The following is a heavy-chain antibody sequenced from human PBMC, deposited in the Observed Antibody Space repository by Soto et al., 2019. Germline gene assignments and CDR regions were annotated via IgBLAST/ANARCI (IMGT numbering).Heavy chain of an antibody. J-gene: IGHJ1*01. D-gene: IGHD3-22*01. Sequence: ASVKVSCKTSGYSFTGYYIHWVRQAPGQGLEWMGWINPHSGAKLYERKFQGRVIVSRDTSINTAVMELSSLSSDDTAVYYCARGPFKYDSSGYYVYWGQGALVTVSS. CDR3: ARGPFKYDSSGYYVY. V-gene: IGHV1-2*02. CDR2: INPHSGAK. CDR1: GYSFTGYY.